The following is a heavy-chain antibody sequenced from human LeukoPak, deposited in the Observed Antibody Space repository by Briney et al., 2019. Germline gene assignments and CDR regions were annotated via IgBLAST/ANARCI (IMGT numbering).Heavy chain of an antibody. D-gene: IGHD3-22*01. J-gene: IGHJ3*02. CDR2: ISAYNGDT. V-gene: IGHV1-18*01. Sequence: ASVKVSCKAFGYRFSSYGIIWVHQAPGQGLEWMGWISAYNGDTNSAQKFQGRVTMTTDTSASTAYMELRSLRSDDTAVYYCARPLTYYYDSNGRYAFEIWGQGTMVAVSS. CDR1: GYRFSSYG. CDR3: ARPLTYYYDSNGRYAFEI.